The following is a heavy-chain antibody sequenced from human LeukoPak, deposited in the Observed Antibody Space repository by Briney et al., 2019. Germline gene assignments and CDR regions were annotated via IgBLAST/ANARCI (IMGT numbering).Heavy chain of an antibody. J-gene: IGHJ5*02. Sequence: ASVKVSCKASGYTFTGYYMHWVRQAPGQGLEWMGWINPNSGGTNYAQKFQGWVTMTRDTSISTAYMELSSLRSEDTAVYYCARDMYYYGSGTGRGGFDPWGQGALVTVSS. CDR3: ARDMYYYGSGTGRGGFDP. CDR1: GYTFTGYY. V-gene: IGHV1-2*04. D-gene: IGHD3-10*01. CDR2: INPNSGGT.